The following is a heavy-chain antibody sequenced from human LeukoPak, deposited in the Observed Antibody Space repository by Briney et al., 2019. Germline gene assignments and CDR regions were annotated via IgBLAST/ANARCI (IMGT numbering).Heavy chain of an antibody. CDR1: GYTFTSYD. CDR2: MNPNSGNT. D-gene: IGHD3-22*01. Sequence: ASVKVSCKASGYTFTSYDINWVRQATGQGLEWMGWMNPNSGNTGYAQKFQGRVTMTRNTSISTAYMELSSLRSDDTAVYYCARDFNTAGYYDSEDAFDIWGQGTMVTVSS. CDR3: ARDFNTAGYYDSEDAFDI. V-gene: IGHV1-8*01. J-gene: IGHJ3*02.